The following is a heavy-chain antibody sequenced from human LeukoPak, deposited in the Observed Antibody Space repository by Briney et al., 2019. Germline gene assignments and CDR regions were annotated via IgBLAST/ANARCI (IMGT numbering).Heavy chain of an antibody. CDR2: IYYSATT. J-gene: IGHJ5*02. CDR1: GGSFSGYY. Sequence: SETLSLTCAVYGGSFSGYYWCWIRQPPGKGLEWIGSIYYSATTYYNPSLKSRVSISVDTSKNQFSLKLSSVSAADTAVYYCARSSGYLFDPWGQGILVTVSS. CDR3: ARSSGYLFDP. D-gene: IGHD3-22*01. V-gene: IGHV4-34*01.